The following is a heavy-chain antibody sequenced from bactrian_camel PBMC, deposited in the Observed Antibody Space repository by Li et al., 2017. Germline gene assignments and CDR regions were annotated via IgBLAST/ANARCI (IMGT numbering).Heavy chain of an antibody. CDR2: LSRYSP. V-gene: IGHV3S26*01. D-gene: IGHD3*01. CDR3: AALCRGQWDSPDCTY. Sequence: QVQLVESGGGSVQPGGSLRLSCGVSGYTNRRCMAWFRQAPGKEREGVAALSRYSPTYADSVKGRFTISKDEPRNILYLQMNNLTPEDTGMYYCAALCRGQWDSPDCTYWGQGTQVTVS. CDR1: GYTNRRC. J-gene: IGHJ4*01.